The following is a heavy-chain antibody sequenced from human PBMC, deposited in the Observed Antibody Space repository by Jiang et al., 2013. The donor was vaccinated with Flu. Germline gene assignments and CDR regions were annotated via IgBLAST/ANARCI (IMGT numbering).Heavy chain of an antibody. D-gene: IGHD4-17*01. CDR1: GFTFSSYS. CDR3: ARESSTDFFLDY. CDR2: MSDGASTI. V-gene: IGHV3-48*01. Sequence: RLSCAASGFTFSSYSMTWVRQAPGKGLEWVSYMSDGASTINYADSVKGRFTISRDNAKNSLFLQMDSLRAEDTAVYYCARESSTDFFLDYWGQGTLVTVSS. J-gene: IGHJ4*02.